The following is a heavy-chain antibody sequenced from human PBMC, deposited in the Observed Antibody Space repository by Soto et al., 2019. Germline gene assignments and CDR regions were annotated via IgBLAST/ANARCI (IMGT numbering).Heavy chain of an antibody. V-gene: IGHV5-10-1*01. CDR2: IDPSNSYT. D-gene: IGHD3-3*01. CDR1: GYSFTSYW. CDR3: AELTTIDADDDP. J-gene: IGHJ5*02. Sequence: GESLKISCKGSGYSFTSYWINWVRQMPGKGLEWMGRIDPSNSYTNYGPSFQGHVTISVDKSISTAYLQWSTLKASDTAIYYCAELTTIDADDDPWGQGTLVTVSS.